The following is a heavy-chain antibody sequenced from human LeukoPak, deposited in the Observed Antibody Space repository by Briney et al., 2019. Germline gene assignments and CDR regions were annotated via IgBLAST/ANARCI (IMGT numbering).Heavy chain of an antibody. CDR1: GFTFRSYS. V-gene: IGHV3-74*01. CDR2: INTDGSST. J-gene: IGHJ4*02. CDR3: ARACSGGRCYSY. D-gene: IGHD2-15*01. Sequence: GGSLRLSCAASGFTFRSYSMQWVRQAPGKGLVWVSRINTDGSSTSYADSVKGRFTISRDNAKNTLYLQMNSLRAEDTAVYYCARACSGGRCYSYWGQRTLVTVSS.